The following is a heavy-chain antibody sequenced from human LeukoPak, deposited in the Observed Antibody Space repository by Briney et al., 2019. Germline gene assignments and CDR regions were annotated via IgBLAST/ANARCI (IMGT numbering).Heavy chain of an antibody. CDR2: ISYDGSNK. CDR3: ARALPHMVAAAGIGFKDY. Sequence: GRSLRLSCAASGFTFSSYAMHWVRQAPGKGLEWVAVISYDGSNKYYADSVKGRFTTSRDNSKNTLYLQMNSLRAEDTAVYYCARALPHMVAAAGIGFKDYWGQGTLVTVSS. D-gene: IGHD6-13*01. J-gene: IGHJ4*02. V-gene: IGHV3-30-3*01. CDR1: GFTFSSYA.